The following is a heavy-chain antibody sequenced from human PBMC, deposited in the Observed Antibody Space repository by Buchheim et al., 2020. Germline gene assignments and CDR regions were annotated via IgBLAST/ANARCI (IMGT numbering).Heavy chain of an antibody. CDR3: AKDNHRVYYYYYGMDV. V-gene: IGHV3-30*18. CDR1: GFTFSSYG. J-gene: IGHJ6*02. Sequence: QVQLVESGGGVVQPGRSLRLSCAASGFTFSSYGMHWVRQAPGKGLEWVAVISYDGSNKYYADSVKGRFTISRDNSKNTLYLQMNSLRAEDTAVYYCAKDNHRVYYYYYGMDVWGQGTT. CDR2: ISYDGSNK.